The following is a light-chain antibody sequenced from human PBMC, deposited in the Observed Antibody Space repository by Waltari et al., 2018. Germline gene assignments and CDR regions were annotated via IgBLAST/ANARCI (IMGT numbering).Light chain of an antibody. CDR3: QQYYTNPRT. CDR2: WAS. CDR1: QSVFYNSNNKYY. J-gene: IGKJ1*01. V-gene: IGKV4-1*01. Sequence: IVMTKSPDSLTVSLSERATINCKSNQSVFYNSNNKYYVAWYQHKPGQHPKLLIYWASTRQSGVPDRFSGSGSATDFTLTISSLQAEDVAVYHCQQYYTNPRTFGQGTKVEIK.